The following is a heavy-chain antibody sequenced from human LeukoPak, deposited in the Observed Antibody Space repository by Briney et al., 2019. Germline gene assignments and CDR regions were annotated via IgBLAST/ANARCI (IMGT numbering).Heavy chain of an antibody. D-gene: IGHD5-12*01. Sequence: PGGSLRLSCAASGFTFGSYWMHWVRHGPGKGLVWVSRINSDGSSTNYADSVKGRFTISRDNAKNTLYLQMNSLRGEDTAVYYCARGRGYGGQTIDYWGQGTLVTVSS. J-gene: IGHJ4*02. CDR2: INSDGSST. CDR3: ARGRGYGGQTIDY. CDR1: GFTFGSYW. V-gene: IGHV3-74*01.